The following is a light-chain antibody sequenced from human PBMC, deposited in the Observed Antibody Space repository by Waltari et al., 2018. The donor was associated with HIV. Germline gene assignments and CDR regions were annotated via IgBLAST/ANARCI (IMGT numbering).Light chain of an antibody. CDR3: QQRSNWPPYT. CDR1: PSVSSY. Sequence: EIVLTQSPATLSLSPGERATFSCRASPSVSSYLAWYQQKPGQAPRLLIYYAASRATGIPARFSGSGSETDFTLTITSLEPEDFAVYYCQQRSNWPPYTFGQGTKLEIK. CDR2: YAA. J-gene: IGKJ2*01. V-gene: IGKV3-11*01.